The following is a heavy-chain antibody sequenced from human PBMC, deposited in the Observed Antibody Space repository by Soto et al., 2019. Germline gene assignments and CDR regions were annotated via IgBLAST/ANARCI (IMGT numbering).Heavy chain of an antibody. Sequence: GPSLKVSCKASGYTFTSYGVHWVRQAPGQRLEWMGWINAANGDTKYSPKFQGRVTITRDTSASTAYMELSSLRSEDTAVYYCVRRHVSATGIDWFDPWGQGTLVTVSS. CDR2: INAANGDT. J-gene: IGHJ5*02. CDR1: GYTFTSYG. D-gene: IGHD6-13*01. V-gene: IGHV1-3*01. CDR3: VRRHVSATGIDWFDP.